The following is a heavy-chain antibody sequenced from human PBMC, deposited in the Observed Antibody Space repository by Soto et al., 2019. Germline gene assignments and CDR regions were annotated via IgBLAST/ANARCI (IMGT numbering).Heavy chain of an antibody. D-gene: IGHD3-3*01. V-gene: IGHV1-3*01. CDR1: GYTFTSYA. CDR3: ARVYSGFLECTPTEAYYYGMDV. Sequence: ASVKVSCKASGYTFTSYAMHWVRQAPGQRLEWMGWINAGNGNTKYSQKFQGRVTITRDTSASTAYMELSSLRSEDTAVYYCARVYSGFLECTPTEAYYYGMDVWGQGTTVTVSS. J-gene: IGHJ6*02. CDR2: INAGNGNT.